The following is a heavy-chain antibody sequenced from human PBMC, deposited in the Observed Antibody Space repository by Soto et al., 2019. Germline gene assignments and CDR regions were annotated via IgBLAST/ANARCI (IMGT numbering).Heavy chain of an antibody. D-gene: IGHD6-13*01. CDR2: IGNRGTGI. CDR3: ARDLRAVGMASRFDP. CDR1: GFTFGDYY. Sequence: QVQLVESGGGLVKPGGSLRLSCAASGFTFGDYYMTWIRQAPGKGLEWVSFIGNRGTGIYYADSVKGRFTIFRDNAKKSLYLQMNSLRAEDTAMYYCARDLRAVGMASRFDPWGQGTLVTVSS. V-gene: IGHV3-11*01. J-gene: IGHJ5*02.